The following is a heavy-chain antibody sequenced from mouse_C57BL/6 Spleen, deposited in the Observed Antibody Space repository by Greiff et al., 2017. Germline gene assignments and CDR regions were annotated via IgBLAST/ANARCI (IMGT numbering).Heavy chain of an antibody. Sequence: QVQLQQSGPGLVQPSQSLSITCTVSGFSLTSYGVHWVRQPPGKGLEWLGVIWSGGSTDYNAAFISRLSISTENSKSQVFFKMNSLQADDTAIYYCAKSDGTGGYYAMDYWGQGTSVTVSS. CDR2: IWSGGST. CDR3: AKSDGTGGYYAMDY. J-gene: IGHJ4*01. D-gene: IGHD2-3*01. V-gene: IGHV2-4*01. CDR1: GFSLTSYG.